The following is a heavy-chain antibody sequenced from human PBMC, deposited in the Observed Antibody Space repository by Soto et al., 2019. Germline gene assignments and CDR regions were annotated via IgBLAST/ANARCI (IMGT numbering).Heavy chain of an antibody. V-gene: IGHV1-69*04. CDR1: GGTFSSYT. J-gene: IGHJ3*02. Sequence: ASVKVSCKASGGTFSSYTISWVRQAPGQGLEWMGRIIPILGIANYAQKFQGRVTITADKSTSTAYMELSSLRSEDTAVYYCAREPAAAGDAFDIWGQGTMVTVSS. CDR2: IIPILGIA. D-gene: IGHD6-13*01. CDR3: AREPAAAGDAFDI.